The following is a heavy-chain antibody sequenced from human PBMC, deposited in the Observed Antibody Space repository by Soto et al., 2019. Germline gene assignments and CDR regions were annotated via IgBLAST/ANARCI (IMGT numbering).Heavy chain of an antibody. CDR2: IKQDGSEK. V-gene: IGHV3-7*03. CDR1: GFTFSSYW. CDR3: IKHYYYYGMDV. Sequence: VGSLRLSCAASGFTFSSYWMSWVRQAPGKGLEWVANIKQDGSEKYYVDSVKGRFTISRDNAKNSLYLQMNSLRAEDTAVYYCIKHYYYYGMDVWGQGTTVTVSS. J-gene: IGHJ6*02.